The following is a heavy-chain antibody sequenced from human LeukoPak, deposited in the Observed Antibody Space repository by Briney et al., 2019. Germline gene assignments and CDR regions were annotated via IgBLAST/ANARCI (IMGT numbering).Heavy chain of an antibody. Sequence: AGGSLRLSCAASGFTFSDYATHWVRQAPGKGLEWVAVISYDGSNKYYADSVKGRFTISRDNSKNTLYLQVNSLRAEDTAVYYCAKAPGGYGTFAYWGQGTLVTVSS. V-gene: IGHV3-30-3*01. CDR3: AKAPGGYGTFAY. CDR1: GFTFSDYA. J-gene: IGHJ4*02. CDR2: ISYDGSNK. D-gene: IGHD2-8*01.